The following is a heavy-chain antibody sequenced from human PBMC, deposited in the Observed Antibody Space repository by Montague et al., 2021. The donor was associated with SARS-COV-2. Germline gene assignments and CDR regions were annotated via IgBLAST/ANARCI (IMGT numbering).Heavy chain of an antibody. V-gene: IGHV6-1*01. Sequence: CAISGDSVSKNRSAWTWTRLCPSSGLAWLGSTYYRSKWYNDYAVSVKSRITINPDTSKNQISLQLNSVTPEDTAVYYCARTSASSDYWGQGTLVTVSS. CDR2: TYYRSKWYN. CDR3: ARTSASSDY. D-gene: IGHD1-26*01. CDR1: GDSVSKNRSA. J-gene: IGHJ4*02.